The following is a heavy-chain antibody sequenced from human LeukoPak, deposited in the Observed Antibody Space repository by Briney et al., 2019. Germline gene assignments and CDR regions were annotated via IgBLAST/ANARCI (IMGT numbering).Heavy chain of an antibody. CDR2: ISSSSSYI. CDR3: AIAERRSPIDY. CDR1: GFIFSDHY. J-gene: IGHJ4*02. Sequence: GGSLRLSCAASGFIFSDHYMDRVRQAPGKGLEWVSSISSSSSYIYYADSVKGRFTISRDNAKNSLYLQMNSLRAGDTAVYYCAIAERRSPIDYWGQGTLVTVSS. V-gene: IGHV3-21*01. D-gene: IGHD1-1*01.